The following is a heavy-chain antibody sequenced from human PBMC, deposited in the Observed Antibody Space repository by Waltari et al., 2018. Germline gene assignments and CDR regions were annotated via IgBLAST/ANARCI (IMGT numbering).Heavy chain of an antibody. CDR1: GYSISSGYY. J-gene: IGHJ4*02. CDR3: ARMDQISSGWLPFDY. V-gene: IGHV4-38-2*01. D-gene: IGHD6-19*01. CDR2: IYHSGST. Sequence: QVQLQESGPGLVKPSETLSLTCAVSGYSISSGYYWGWIRKPPGKGLEWIGSIYHSGSTYYNPSLKSRVTISVDTSKNQFSLKLSSVTAADTAVYYCARMDQISSGWLPFDYWGQGTLVTVSS.